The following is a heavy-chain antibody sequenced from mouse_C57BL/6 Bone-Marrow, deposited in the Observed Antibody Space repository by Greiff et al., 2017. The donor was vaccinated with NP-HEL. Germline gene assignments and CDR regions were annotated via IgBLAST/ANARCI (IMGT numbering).Heavy chain of an antibody. CDR2: IYPYNGGT. CDR1: GYPFPDYY. V-gene: IGHV1-19*01. J-gene: IGHJ4*01. Sequence: EVQLQQSGPVLVKTGASVKMSCKASGYPFPDYYMNWVKQSHGKSLEWIGVIYPYNGGTSYNTKFKGKATLNVDKSSSTAYMELNSLTSEDAAVYYCSRSERPSYAMDYWGQGTSVTVSS. CDR3: SRSERPSYAMDY.